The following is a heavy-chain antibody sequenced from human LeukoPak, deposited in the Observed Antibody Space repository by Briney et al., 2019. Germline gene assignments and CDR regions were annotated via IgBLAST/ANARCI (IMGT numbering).Heavy chain of an antibody. CDR1: GFTFSSYA. V-gene: IGHV3-23*01. Sequence: PGGSLRLSCAASGFTFSSYAMSWVRQAPGKGLEWVSAISGSGGSTYYADSVKGRFTISRDNSKNTLYLQMNSLRAEDTAVYYCAKLYLESGTMGAMDVWGKGTTVTVSS. J-gene: IGHJ6*03. CDR2: ISGSGGST. CDR3: AKLYLESGTMGAMDV. D-gene: IGHD3-10*01.